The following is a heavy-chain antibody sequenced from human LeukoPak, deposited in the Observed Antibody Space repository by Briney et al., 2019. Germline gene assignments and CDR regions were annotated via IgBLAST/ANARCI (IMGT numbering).Heavy chain of an antibody. CDR3: ARAPYNRNDVNYYYGMDV. V-gene: IGHV1-18*01. CDR1: GYTFTSYG. D-gene: IGHD1-20*01. J-gene: IGHJ6*02. Sequence: ASVKVSCKASGYTFTSYGISWVRQAPGQGLEWMGWISAYNGNTNYAQKLQGRVTMTTDTSTSTAYMELRSLRSDDTAVYYCARAPYNRNDVNYYYGMDVWGQGTTVTVSS. CDR2: ISAYNGNT.